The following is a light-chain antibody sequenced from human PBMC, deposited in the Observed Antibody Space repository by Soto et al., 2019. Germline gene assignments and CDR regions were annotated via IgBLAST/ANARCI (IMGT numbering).Light chain of an antibody. CDR1: SNDFGTYYF. CDR2: DGT. CDR3: SSYTSSSTVV. J-gene: IGLJ2*01. Sequence: QSALTQPASVSGSPGQSITISCTRTSNDFGTYYFVSWYQQHPDKAPKLIIYDGTERPSGVSNRFSGSKSGNTASLTISGLQAEDEADYYCSSYTSSSTVVFGGGTQLTVL. V-gene: IGLV2-14*02.